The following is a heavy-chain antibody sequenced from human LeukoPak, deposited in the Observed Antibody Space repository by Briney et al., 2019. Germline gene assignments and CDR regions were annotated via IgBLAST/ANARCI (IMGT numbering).Heavy chain of an antibody. D-gene: IGHD2-2*01. J-gene: IGHJ4*02. CDR2: ISGSGGST. CDR1: GFTFSSYG. CDR3: ARDHASHFDY. Sequence: GGSLRLSCAASGFTFSSYGMSWVRQAPGKGLEWVSAISGSGGSTYYADSVKGRFTISRDNSKNTLYLQMNSLRAEDTAVYYCARDHASHFDYWGQGTLFTVSS. V-gene: IGHV3-23*01.